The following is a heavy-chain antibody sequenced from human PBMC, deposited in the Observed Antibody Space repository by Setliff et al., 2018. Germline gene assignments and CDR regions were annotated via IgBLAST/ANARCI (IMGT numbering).Heavy chain of an antibody. D-gene: IGHD2-8*02. CDR1: GYSFSSNA. CDR2: IHAGSSNT. CDR3: ARMSTSGPHYDY. Sequence: GASVKVSCKASGYSFSSNAFHWVRQAPGQTLECMGWIHAGSSNTLYSQRFQDRITISRDTSATTVHMELSSLRSDDTAVYYCARMSTSGPHYDYWGQGTLVTVSS. J-gene: IGHJ4*02. V-gene: IGHV1-3*01.